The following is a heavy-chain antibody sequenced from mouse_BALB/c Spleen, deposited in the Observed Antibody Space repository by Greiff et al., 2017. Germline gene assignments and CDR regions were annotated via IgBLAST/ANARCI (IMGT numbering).Heavy chain of an antibody. V-gene: IGHV3-6*02. D-gene: IGHD2-4*01. J-gene: IGHJ2*01. Sequence: VQLQQSGPGLVKPSQSLSLTCSVTGYSITSGYYWNWIRQFPGNKLEWMGYISYDGSNNYNPSLKNRISITRDTSKNQFFLKLNSVTTEDTATYYCARMGDYGYFDYWGQGTTLTVSS. CDR2: ISYDGSN. CDR3: ARMGDYGYFDY. CDR1: GYSITSGYY.